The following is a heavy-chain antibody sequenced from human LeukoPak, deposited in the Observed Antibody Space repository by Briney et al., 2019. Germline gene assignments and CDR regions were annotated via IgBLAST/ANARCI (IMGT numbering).Heavy chain of an antibody. V-gene: IGHV4-39*01. Sequence: PSETLSLTCTVSGASISSHYWGWIRQPPGKGLEWIASIYYSGSTYYNPSLKSRVTISVDTSKNQFSLGLNSVTAADTAVYYCARSRGSTTNKYYSDYWGQGTLVTVSS. J-gene: IGHJ4*02. CDR2: IYYSGST. CDR1: GASISSHY. CDR3: ARSRGSTTNKYYSDY. D-gene: IGHD3-10*01.